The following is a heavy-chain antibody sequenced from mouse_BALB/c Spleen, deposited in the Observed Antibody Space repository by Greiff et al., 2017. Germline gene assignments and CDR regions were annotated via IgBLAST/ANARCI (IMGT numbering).Heavy chain of an antibody. CDR1: GYTFTDYA. J-gene: IGHJ3*01. V-gene: IGHV1S137*01. CDR2: ISTYYGDA. Sequence: QVQLKQSGAELVRPGVSVKISCKGSGYTFTDYAMHWVKQSHAKSLEWIGVISTYYGDASYNQKFKGKATMTVDKSSSTAYMELARLTSEDSAIYYCAREFAYWGQGTLVTVSA. CDR3: AREFAY.